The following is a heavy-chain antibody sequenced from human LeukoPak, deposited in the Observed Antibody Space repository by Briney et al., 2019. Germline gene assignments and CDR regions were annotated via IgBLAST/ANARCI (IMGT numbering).Heavy chain of an antibody. Sequence: PSETLSLTCAVYGGSFSGYYWNWIRQPPGKGLEWIGEINHSGSTNYNPSLKSRVTISVDTSKNQFSLKLSSVTAADTAVYYCAGNDRERFDPWGQGTLVTVSS. CDR1: GGSFSGYY. CDR3: AGNDRERFDP. D-gene: IGHD3-22*01. CDR2: INHSGST. J-gene: IGHJ5*02. V-gene: IGHV4-34*01.